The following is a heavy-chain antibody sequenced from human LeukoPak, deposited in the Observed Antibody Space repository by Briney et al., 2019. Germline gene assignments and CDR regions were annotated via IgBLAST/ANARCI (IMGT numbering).Heavy chain of an antibody. J-gene: IGHJ4*02. V-gene: IGHV3-48*04. Sequence: GGSLRLSCAASGFTFSSYSMNWVRQAPGKGLEWVSYISSSSSTIYYADSVKGRFTISGDNAKNTLYLQMNSLRAEDTAVYYCARESGSIDYWGQGTLVTVSS. CDR2: ISSSSSTI. CDR3: ARESGSIDY. CDR1: GFTFSSYS. D-gene: IGHD1-26*01.